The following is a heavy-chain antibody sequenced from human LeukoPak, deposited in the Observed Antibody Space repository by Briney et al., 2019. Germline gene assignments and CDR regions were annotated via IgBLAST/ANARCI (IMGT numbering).Heavy chain of an antibody. CDR3: ARVGQEYYYGMDF. CDR2: ISTVGTYT. Sequence: NSGGSLTLSCAASGFTFSDYYMSWIRQAPGKGLEWVSYISTVGTYTYYADSVSGRFTISRDNAKNSLFLLMSSLRAEDTAVYYCARVGQEYYYGMDFWGRGTSVTVSS. J-gene: IGHJ6*02. CDR1: GFTFSDYY. V-gene: IGHV3-11*06.